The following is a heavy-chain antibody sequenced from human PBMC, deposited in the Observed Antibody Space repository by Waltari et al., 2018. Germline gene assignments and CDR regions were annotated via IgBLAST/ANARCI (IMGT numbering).Heavy chain of an antibody. J-gene: IGHJ4*02. CDR1: GGSFSGYY. Sequence: QVQLQQWGAGLLKPSETLSLTCTVYGGSFSGYYWSWIRQPPGKGLEWIGEINHSGSTNYNPSLKSRFTISVDTSKNQFSLKLSSVTAADTAVYYCARGRLVRDFDYWGQGTLVTVSS. CDR3: ARGRLVRDFDY. D-gene: IGHD6-19*01. V-gene: IGHV4-34*01. CDR2: INHSGST.